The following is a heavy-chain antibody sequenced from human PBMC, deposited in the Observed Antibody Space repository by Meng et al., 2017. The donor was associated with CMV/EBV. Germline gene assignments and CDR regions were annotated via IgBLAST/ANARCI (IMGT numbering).Heavy chain of an antibody. D-gene: IGHD5-12*01. CDR2: INPSGGST. CDR1: GYTSTSYY. CDR3: ARGDYSGYDRPGYGMDV. J-gene: IGHJ6*02. V-gene: IGHV1-46*01. Sequence: ASVKVSCKASGYTSTSYYMHWVRQAPGQGLEWTGIINPSGGSTSYAQKFQGRVTMTRDTSTSTVYMELSSLRSEDTAVYYCARGDYSGYDRPGYGMDVWGQGTTVTVSS.